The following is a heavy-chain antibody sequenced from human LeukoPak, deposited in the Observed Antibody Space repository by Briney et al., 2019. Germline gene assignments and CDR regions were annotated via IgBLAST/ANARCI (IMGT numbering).Heavy chain of an antibody. J-gene: IGHJ4*02. CDR1: GFTFSSYW. CDR2: INSDGSST. V-gene: IGHV3-74*01. CDR3: ARQDPESYYYGSGSYYNGRVSPDY. Sequence: PGGSLRLSCAASGFTFSSYWMHWVRQAPGKGLVWVSRINSDGSSTSYADSVKGRFTISRDNAKNTLYLQMNSLRAEDTAVYYCARQDPESYYYGSGSYYNGRVSPDYWGQGTLVTVSS. D-gene: IGHD3-10*01.